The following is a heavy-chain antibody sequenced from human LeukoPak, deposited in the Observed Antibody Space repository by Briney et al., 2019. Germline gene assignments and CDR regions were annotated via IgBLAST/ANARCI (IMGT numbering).Heavy chain of an antibody. CDR3: IAAAGDAFDI. D-gene: IGHD6-13*01. CDR2: ISSSSSYI. J-gene: IGHJ3*02. V-gene: IGHV3-21*01. CDR1: GFSFSSYE. Sequence: PGGSLRLSCVASGFSFSSYEMNWVRQAPGKGLEWVSSISSSSSYIYYADSVKGRFTISRDNAKNSLYLQMNSLRAEDTAVYYCIAAAGDAFDIWGQGTMVTVSS.